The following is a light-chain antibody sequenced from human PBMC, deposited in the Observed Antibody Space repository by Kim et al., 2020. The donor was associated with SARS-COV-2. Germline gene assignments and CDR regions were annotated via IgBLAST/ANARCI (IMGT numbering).Light chain of an antibody. CDR1: NIGSKS. J-gene: IGLJ1*01. CDR3: QVWDSSSDHLYV. V-gene: IGLV3-21*03. CDR2: DDS. Sequence: SYELTQPPSVSVAPRKTARITCGGNNIGSKSVYGYQQKPGQAPVLVVYDDSDRPSGIPERFSGSNSGNTATLTISRVEAGDEADYYCQVWDSSSDHLYVFGTGTKVTVL.